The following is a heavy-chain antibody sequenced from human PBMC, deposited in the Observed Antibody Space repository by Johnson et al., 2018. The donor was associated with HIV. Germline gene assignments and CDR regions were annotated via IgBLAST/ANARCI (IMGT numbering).Heavy chain of an antibody. V-gene: IGHV3-49*04. Sequence: VQLVESGGGLVQPGRSLRLSCTASGFTFGDYAMSWVRQAPGKGLEWVGFIRSKAYGGTTEYAASVKGRFTISRDDSKSIAYLQMNSLKTEDTAVYYCTSRNYYDSSGYAERDDAFDIWGQGTMVIVSP. J-gene: IGHJ3*02. CDR3: TSRNYYDSSGYAERDDAFDI. CDR2: IRSKAYGGTT. D-gene: IGHD3-22*01. CDR1: GFTFGDYA.